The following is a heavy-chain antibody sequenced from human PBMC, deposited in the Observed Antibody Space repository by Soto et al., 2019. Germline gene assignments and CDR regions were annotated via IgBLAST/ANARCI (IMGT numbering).Heavy chain of an antibody. D-gene: IGHD1-26*01. CDR3: ARDYYTYYYYYMDV. CDR2: IYSGGST. Sequence: EVQLVESGGGLVQPGGSLRLSCAASGFTVSSNYMSWVRQAPGTGLEWVSVIYSGGSTYYADSVKGRFTISRDNSKNTLYLQMNSLRAEDTAVYYCARDYYTYYYYYMDVWGKGTTVTVSS. CDR1: GFTVSSNY. V-gene: IGHV3-66*01. J-gene: IGHJ6*03.